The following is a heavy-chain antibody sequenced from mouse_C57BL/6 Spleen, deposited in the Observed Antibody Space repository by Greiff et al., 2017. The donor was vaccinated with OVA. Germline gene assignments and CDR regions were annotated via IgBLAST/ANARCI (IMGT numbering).Heavy chain of an antibody. V-gene: IGHV1-53*01. J-gene: IGHJ2*01. D-gene: IGHD2-4*01. CDR2: INPSNGGT. Sequence: QVQLQQPGTELVKPGASVKLSCKASGYTFTSYWMHLVKQRPGQGLEWIGNINPSNGGTNYNEKFKSKATLTVDKSSSTAYMQLSSLTSEDSAVYYCARPGIYYDYDGYFDYWGQGTTLTVSS. CDR1: GYTFTSYW. CDR3: ARPGIYYDYDGYFDY.